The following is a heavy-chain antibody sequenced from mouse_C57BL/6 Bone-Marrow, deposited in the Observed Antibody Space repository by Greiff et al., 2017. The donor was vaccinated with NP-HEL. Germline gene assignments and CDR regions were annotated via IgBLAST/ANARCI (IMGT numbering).Heavy chain of an antibody. D-gene: IGHD1-1*01. Sequence: EVQLQQSGPELVKPGASVKIPCKASGYTFTDYNMDWVKQSHGKSLEWIGDINPNNGGTIYNQKFKGKATLTVDKSSSTAYMELRSLTSEDTAVYYCARWGYGSSYVGYFDYWGQGTTLTVSS. CDR3: ARWGYGSSYVGYFDY. CDR2: INPNNGGT. V-gene: IGHV1-18*01. CDR1: GYTFTDYN. J-gene: IGHJ2*01.